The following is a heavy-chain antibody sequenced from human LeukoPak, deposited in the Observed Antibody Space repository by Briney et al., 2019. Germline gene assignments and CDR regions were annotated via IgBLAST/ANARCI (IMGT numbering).Heavy chain of an antibody. D-gene: IGHD6-13*01. CDR2: IIPILGIA. CDR3: ARTGYSSSWSGTYYYYGMDV. Sequence: SVKVSCKAAGGAFSSYAISWGRQAPGQGLEWMGRIIPILGIANYAQKFQGRVTITADKSTSTAYMELSSVRSEDTAVYYCARTGYSSSWSGTYYYYGMDVWGQGTTVTVSS. J-gene: IGHJ6*02. CDR1: GGAFSSYA. V-gene: IGHV1-69*04.